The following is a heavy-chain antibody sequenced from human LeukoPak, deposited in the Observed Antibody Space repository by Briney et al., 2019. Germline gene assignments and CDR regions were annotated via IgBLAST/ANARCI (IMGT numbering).Heavy chain of an antibody. CDR2: INHSGST. CDR3: ARLRWFGGLDY. D-gene: IGHD3-10*01. V-gene: IGHV4-34*01. Sequence: SETLSLTCAVYGGSFSGYYWSWIRQPPGKGLEWIGEINHSGSTNYNPSLKSRVTISVDTSKNQFSLKLSSVTAADTAVYYCARLRWFGGLDYWGQGTLVTVSS. CDR1: GGSFSGYY. J-gene: IGHJ4*02.